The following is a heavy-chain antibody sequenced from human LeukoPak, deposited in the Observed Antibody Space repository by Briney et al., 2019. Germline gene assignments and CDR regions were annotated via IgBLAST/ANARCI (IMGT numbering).Heavy chain of an antibody. CDR3: ARTKSSRLAGDAFDI. D-gene: IGHD2-15*01. CDR2: ISSSSSYT. Sequence: GGSLRLSCAASGFTFSSYSMNWVRQAPGKGLEWVSSISSSSSYTYYADSVKGRFTISRDNAKNSLYLQMNSLRAEDTAVYYCARTKSSRLAGDAFDIWGQGTMVTISS. CDR1: GFTFSSYS. J-gene: IGHJ3*02. V-gene: IGHV3-21*01.